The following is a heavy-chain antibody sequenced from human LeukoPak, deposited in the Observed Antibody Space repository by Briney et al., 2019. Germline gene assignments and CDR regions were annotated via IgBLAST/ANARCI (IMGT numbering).Heavy chain of an antibody. CDR2: IYSSGST. J-gene: IGHJ4*02. CDR3: ARGDRPDFDY. Sequence: ETLPHIRTVSGGSIRSFYWSWIRQPAGKGLEWIGRIYSSGSTIHNPSLKSRVTMSVDASKSQFSLKLTSVTAADTAVYYCARGDRPDFDYWGQRDLFSVSS. CDR1: GGSIRSFY. V-gene: IGHV4-4*07.